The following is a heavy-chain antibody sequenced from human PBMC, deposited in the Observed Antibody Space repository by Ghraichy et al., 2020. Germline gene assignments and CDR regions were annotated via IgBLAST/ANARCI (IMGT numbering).Heavy chain of an antibody. J-gene: IGHJ5*01. D-gene: IGHD3-22*01. CDR2: ISAYNGDT. CDR3: ARDPSNTSGNHVWFDS. CDR1: GFTFNHYG. Sequence: ASVKVSCKASGFTFNHYGISWVRQAPGQGLEWMGWISAYNGDTKYAQKFQGRVTMAKDTSTRAAYMELRSLRSDDTAVYYCARDPSNTSGNHVWFDSWGQGTLVTVSS. V-gene: IGHV1-18*01.